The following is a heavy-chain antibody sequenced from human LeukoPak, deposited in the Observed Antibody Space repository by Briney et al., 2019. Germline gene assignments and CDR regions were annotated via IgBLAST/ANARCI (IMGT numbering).Heavy chain of an antibody. CDR3: FRWTTLTIFHS. V-gene: IGHV3-15*01. Sequence: GGSLRLSCAASGFTFSNAWMSWVRQAPGKGLEWVGRIKSKTDGGTTDYAAPVKGRFTISRDDSKNTLYLQMNSLKTDDTAKYYCFRWTTLTIFHSWGQGTLVAVSS. CDR2: IKSKTDGGTT. D-gene: IGHD4-17*01. CDR1: GFTFSNAW. J-gene: IGHJ4*02.